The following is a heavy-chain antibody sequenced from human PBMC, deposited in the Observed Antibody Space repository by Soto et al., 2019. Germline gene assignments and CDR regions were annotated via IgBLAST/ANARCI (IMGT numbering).Heavy chain of an antibody. Sequence: GGSLRLSCEGSGFTFSRHALHWVRQAPGKGLEWVAVVSKDGSVKYWIESVKGRFTLSRDNSNNTVYLEMNSLRPEDTGVYYCVRSRSGAVADSSDLWAQGTLVTVSS. V-gene: IGHV3-30-3*01. CDR3: VRSRSGAVADSSDL. D-gene: IGHD3-10*01. CDR1: GFTFSRHA. J-gene: IGHJ4*02. CDR2: VSKDGSVK.